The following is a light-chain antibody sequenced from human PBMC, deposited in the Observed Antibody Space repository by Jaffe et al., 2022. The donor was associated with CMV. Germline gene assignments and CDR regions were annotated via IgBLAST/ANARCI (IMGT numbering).Light chain of an antibody. CDR1: QGISSY. V-gene: IGKV1-9*01. J-gene: IGKJ4*01. CDR3: QQLNTYPRT. Sequence: DIQLTQSPSFLSASVGDRVAITCRTSQGISSYLAWYQQKPGKGPKLLIYAASTLQSGVPSRFTGSGSGTEFTLTISSLQPEDFATYYCQQLNTYPRTFGGGTKVEIK. CDR2: AAS.